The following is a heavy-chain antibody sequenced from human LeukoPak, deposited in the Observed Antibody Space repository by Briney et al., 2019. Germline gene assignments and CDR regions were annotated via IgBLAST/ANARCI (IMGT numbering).Heavy chain of an antibody. CDR2: IKQDGSEK. D-gene: IGHD4-17*01. Sequence: GGSLRLSCAASGFTFSSYWMSWVRQAPGKGLEWVANIKQDGSEKYYVDSVKGRFTISRDNAKNSLYLQMNSLRAEDTAVYYCVMGDYGRYYFDYWGQGTLVTVSS. CDR1: GFTFSSYW. J-gene: IGHJ4*02. CDR3: VMGDYGRYYFDY. V-gene: IGHV3-7*01.